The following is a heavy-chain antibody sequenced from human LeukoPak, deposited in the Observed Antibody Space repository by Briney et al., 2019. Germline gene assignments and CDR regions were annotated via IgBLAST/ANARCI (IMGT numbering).Heavy chain of an antibody. CDR1: GFTFSISA. CDR2: ISDSGGST. Sequence: GGSLRLSCAASGFTFSISAMSWVRQAPGKGLEWVSGISDSGGSTFYADSVKGRFTISRDNSKNILYLQMNSLRADDTAVYYCAKVSESNYDILTGYYTPYYFDYWGRGTLVTVSS. V-gene: IGHV3-23*01. J-gene: IGHJ4*02. D-gene: IGHD3-9*01. CDR3: AKVSESNYDILTGYYTPYYFDY.